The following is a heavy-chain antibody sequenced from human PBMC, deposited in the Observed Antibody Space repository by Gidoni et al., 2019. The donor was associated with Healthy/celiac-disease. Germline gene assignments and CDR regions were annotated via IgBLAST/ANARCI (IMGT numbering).Heavy chain of an antibody. J-gene: IGHJ4*02. D-gene: IGHD2-15*01. CDR3: AKGVSDPYCSGGSCNLFDY. CDR2: ISSSGGST. CDR1: EFTFRSYA. V-gene: IGHV3-23*01. Sequence: EVQLLESGGGLVQPGGSLRISCAASEFTFRSYAMSWVRQDPVKGMELCSVISSSGGSTYYSDSVKGRFTISRDNSKNTLYLQMNSLRAEDTAVYYCAKGVSDPYCSGGSCNLFDYWGQGTLVTVSS.